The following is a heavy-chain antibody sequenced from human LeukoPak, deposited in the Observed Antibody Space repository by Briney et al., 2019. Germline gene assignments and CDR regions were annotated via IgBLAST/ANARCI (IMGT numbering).Heavy chain of an antibody. J-gene: IGHJ5*02. V-gene: IGHV1-2*07. Sequence: ASEKVSCKASGYSFTGYYMHWVRQAPGQGLEWMGWINPNSGDTNYAHKFPSRVTMTRDQSTSTAYMELSGLRSDDTVVFCWARGFSYCSGRYWFDAWGQGALVTVCS. CDR2: INPNSGDT. CDR1: GYSFTGYY. CDR3: ARGFSYCSGRYWFDA. D-gene: IGHD6-19*01.